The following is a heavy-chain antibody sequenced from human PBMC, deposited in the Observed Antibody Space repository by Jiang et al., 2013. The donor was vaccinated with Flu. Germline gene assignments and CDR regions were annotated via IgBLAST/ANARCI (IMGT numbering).Heavy chain of an antibody. Sequence: DTFSNAISWVRQAPGQGLEWMGGIIPILDTTNYAQNFQDRVTITADKSTSTAYMELSSLRSEDTAVYYCARGHYTGYDYGLGFDYWGQGTLVTVSS. CDR2: IIPILDTT. J-gene: IGHJ4*02. CDR1: DTFSNA. V-gene: IGHV1-69*06. CDR3: ARGHYTGYDYGLGFDY. D-gene: IGHD5-12*01.